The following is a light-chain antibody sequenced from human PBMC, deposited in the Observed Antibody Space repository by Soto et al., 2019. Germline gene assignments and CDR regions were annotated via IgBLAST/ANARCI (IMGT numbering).Light chain of an antibody. J-gene: IGKJ2*01. CDR2: DAS. CDR3: QQYNSDTT. V-gene: IGKV1-5*01. CDR1: QSISSW. Sequence: DIQMTKSPSTLSASVGDRVTITCRASQSISSWLAWYQQKPWKAPKLQIYDASSLQSGVPSRFSGHGSGTDFTLTISSLQPDDFATYYCQQYNSDTTFGQGTKLEIK.